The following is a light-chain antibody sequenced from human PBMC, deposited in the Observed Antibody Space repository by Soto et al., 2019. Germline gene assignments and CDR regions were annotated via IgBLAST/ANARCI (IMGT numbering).Light chain of an antibody. CDR2: VTS. CDR1: ARISTY. CDR3: QQSYDTVAIT. V-gene: IGKV1-39*01. Sequence: DIQRTQYSSSLCASVGDSVTMSSRTSARISTYLNWYQKKPEQAPKLXXYVTSLLQSGVPSRFSGSGSGTDFTLTISGLQPEYFANYYCQQSYDTVAITFGQGT. J-gene: IGKJ5*01.